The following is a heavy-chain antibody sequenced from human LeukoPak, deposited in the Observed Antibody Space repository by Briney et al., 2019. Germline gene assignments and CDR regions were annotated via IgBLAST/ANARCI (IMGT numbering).Heavy chain of an antibody. CDR3: ARDLFSGGYSSGWYGNDAFDI. CDR2: IIPIFGAA. CDR1: GGTFSSYA. J-gene: IGHJ3*02. V-gene: IGHV1-69*01. Sequence: GASVTVSCKASGGTFSSYAITWVRQAPGQGLEWMGGIIPIFGAANYAQKFQGRVTVTADESTSTAYMELSSLRSEDTAVYYCARDLFSGGYSSGWYGNDAFDIWGQGTMVTVSS. D-gene: IGHD6-19*01.